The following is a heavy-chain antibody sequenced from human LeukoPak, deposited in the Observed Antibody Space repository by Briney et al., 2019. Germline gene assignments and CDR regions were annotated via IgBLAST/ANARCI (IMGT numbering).Heavy chain of an antibody. CDR3: ARARAAGISYYYYGMDV. CDR2: INPNSGGT. Sequence: GASVKVSCKASGYTFTGYYMHWVRHAPGQGLEWMGWINPNSGGTNYAQKFQGRVTMTRDTSISTAYMELSRLRSDDTAVYYCARARAAGISYYYYGMDVWGQGTTVTVSS. CDR1: GYTFTGYY. V-gene: IGHV1-2*02. D-gene: IGHD1-14*01. J-gene: IGHJ6*02.